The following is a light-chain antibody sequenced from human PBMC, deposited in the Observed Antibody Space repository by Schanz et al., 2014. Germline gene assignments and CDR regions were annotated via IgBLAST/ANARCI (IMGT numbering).Light chain of an antibody. CDR1: SSDVGSYNL. V-gene: IGLV2-23*01. CDR2: EGS. J-gene: IGLJ3*02. CDR3: CSYAGSSTWV. Sequence: QSALTQPASVSGSPGQSITISCTGTSSDVGSYNLVSWHQQHPGKAPKLMIYEGSKRPSGVSNRFSGSKSANTASLTISGLQAEDEADYYCCSYAGSSTWVFGGGTKLTVL.